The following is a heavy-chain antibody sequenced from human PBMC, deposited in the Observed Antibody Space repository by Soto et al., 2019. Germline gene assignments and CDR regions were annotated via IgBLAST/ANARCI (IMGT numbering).Heavy chain of an antibody. CDR3: ARPNDYGVTPFDY. CDR1: GFTFSSYA. J-gene: IGHJ4*02. CDR2: ISYDGSNK. V-gene: IGHV3-30-3*01. D-gene: IGHD4-17*01. Sequence: GGSLRLSCAASGFTFSSYAMHWVRQAPGKGLEWVAVISYDGSNKYYADSVKGRFTISRDNSKNTLYLQMNSLRAEDTAVYYCARPNDYGVTPFDYWGQGTLVTVSS.